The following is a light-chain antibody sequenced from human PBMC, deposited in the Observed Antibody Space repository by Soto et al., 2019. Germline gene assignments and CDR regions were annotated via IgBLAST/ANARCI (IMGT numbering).Light chain of an antibody. CDR2: ASS. J-gene: IGKJ2*01. CDR3: QQSYSTPYT. Sequence: DIQMTQSPSSLSVSVGDRVTITCRASRSISSYLNWYQQKPGKAPKLLIYASSKLQSGVPSRFSGSGSGTDFTLTISSLQPEDFATYYCQQSYSTPYTFGQATKLEI. CDR1: RSISSY. V-gene: IGKV1-39*01.